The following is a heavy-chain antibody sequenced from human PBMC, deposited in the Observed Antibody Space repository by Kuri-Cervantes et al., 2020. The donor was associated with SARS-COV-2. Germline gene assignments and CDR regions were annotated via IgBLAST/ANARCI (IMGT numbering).Heavy chain of an antibody. V-gene: IGHV3-48*01. D-gene: IGHD7-27*01. J-gene: IGHJ6*03. Sequence: GESLKISCAASGFTFSTYGFNWVRQAPGKGLEWISYISSSGTIYYVDSVKGRFTISRDNGKNSVFPQMNSLRADDTAVYYCARVAWGYYNYYMDVWGKGTTVTVSS. CDR3: ARVAWGYYNYYMDV. CDR1: GFTFSTYG. CDR2: ISSSGTI.